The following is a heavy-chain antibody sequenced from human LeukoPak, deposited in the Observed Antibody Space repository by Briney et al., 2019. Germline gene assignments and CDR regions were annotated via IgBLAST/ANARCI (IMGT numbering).Heavy chain of an antibody. V-gene: IGHV3-30-3*01. CDR3: ARVGLTGRYYYYYGMDV. Sequence: PGGSLRLSCAASGFTFSRYAMHWVRQAPGKGLEWVAVISYDGSNKYYADSVKGRFTISRDNSKNTLYLQMNSLRAEDTAVYYCARVGLTGRYYYYYGMDVWGQGTTVTVSS. CDR1: GFTFSRYA. D-gene: IGHD1-20*01. J-gene: IGHJ6*02. CDR2: ISYDGSNK.